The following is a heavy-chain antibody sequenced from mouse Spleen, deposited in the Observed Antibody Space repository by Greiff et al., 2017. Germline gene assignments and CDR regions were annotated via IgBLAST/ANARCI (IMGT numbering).Heavy chain of an antibody. J-gene: IGHJ3*01. CDR2: ISSGSSTI. D-gene: IGHD5-1*01. CDR1: GFTFSDYG. V-gene: IGHV5-17*01. Sequence: EVQLVESGGGLVKPGGSLKLSCAASGFTFSDYGMHWVRQAPEKGLEWVAYISSGSSTIYYADTVKGRFTISRDNAKNTLFLQMTSLRSEDTAMYYCARQEYLAWFAYWGQGTLVTVSA. CDR3: ARQEYLAWFAY.